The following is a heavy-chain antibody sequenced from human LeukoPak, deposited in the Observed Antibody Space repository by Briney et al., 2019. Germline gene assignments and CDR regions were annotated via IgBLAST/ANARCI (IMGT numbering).Heavy chain of an antibody. D-gene: IGHD1-1*01. Sequence: PSETLPLTCTVSGGSISSYYWSWIRQPAGKGLEWIGRICTSGSTNYNPSLKSRVTMSVDTSKNQFSLKLSSVTAADTAVYYCARDNPVPNDAFDIWGQGTMVTVSS. V-gene: IGHV4-4*07. J-gene: IGHJ3*02. CDR2: ICTSGST. CDR3: ARDNPVPNDAFDI. CDR1: GGSISSYY.